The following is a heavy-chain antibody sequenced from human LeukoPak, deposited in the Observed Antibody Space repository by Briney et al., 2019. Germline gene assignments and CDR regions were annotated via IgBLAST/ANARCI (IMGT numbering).Heavy chain of an antibody. J-gene: IGHJ3*02. CDR2: IYHSGST. Sequence: PSETLSLTCTVSGGSISSGGYSWSWIRQPPGKGLEWIGYIYHSGSTYYNPSLKSRVTISVDRSKNQFSLKLSSVTAADTAVYYCASSGYAFDIWGQGTMVTVSS. CDR1: GGSISSGGYS. V-gene: IGHV4-30-2*01. CDR3: ASSGYAFDI. D-gene: IGHD3-22*01.